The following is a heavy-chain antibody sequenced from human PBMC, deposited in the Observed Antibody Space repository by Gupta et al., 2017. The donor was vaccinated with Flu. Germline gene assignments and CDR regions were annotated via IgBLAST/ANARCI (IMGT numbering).Heavy chain of an antibody. D-gene: IGHD5-24*01. CDR1: GFSFSAYS. CDR3: ARQFSGMDV. V-gene: IGHV3-21*01. CDR2: ISASSSHI. Sequence: EMYLEESGGGLVRPGGPLRLSCAASGFSFSAYSMNWVRQAPGKGLEWISLISASSSHIYYGDAVTGRFTTSRDNAKNSLFLQINSLRVDDTGVYYCARQFSGMDVWGQGTTVIVPS. J-gene: IGHJ6*02.